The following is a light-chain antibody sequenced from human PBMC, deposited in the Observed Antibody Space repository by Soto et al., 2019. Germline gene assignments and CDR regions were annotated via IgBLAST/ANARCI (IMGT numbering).Light chain of an antibody. CDR1: QSISSY. V-gene: IGKV3-11*01. J-gene: IGKJ4*01. CDR2: DAS. Sequence: EIALTQSPATLSLSPGERATLSCRASQSISSYLAWYQQKPGQAPRLLIYDASNRATGIPARFSGSGSGTDFTLTINSLEPEDFAVYYCQQRTNWPPLTFGGGTKVEIK. CDR3: QQRTNWPPLT.